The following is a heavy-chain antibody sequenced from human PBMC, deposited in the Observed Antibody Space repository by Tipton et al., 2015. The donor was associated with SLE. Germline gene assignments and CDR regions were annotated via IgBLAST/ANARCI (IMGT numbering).Heavy chain of an antibody. CDR1: GGSIGSIDNY. J-gene: IGHJ4*01. CDR2: IYYTGSA. Sequence: TLSLTCSVSGGSIGSIDNYWAWIRQPPGKGLEWIGYIYYTGSASYSTSLNSRVSMSVDTSRNQFSLRLSSVTAADTALYYCARDFSRASGYVYWGHRILFTVSS. CDR3: ARDFSRASGYVY. V-gene: IGHV4-61*08. D-gene: IGHD3-9*01.